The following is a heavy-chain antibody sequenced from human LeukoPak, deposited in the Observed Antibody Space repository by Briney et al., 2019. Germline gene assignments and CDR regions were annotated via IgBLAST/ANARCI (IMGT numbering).Heavy chain of an antibody. CDR2: IYYSGST. J-gene: IGHJ6*02. V-gene: IGHV4-39*07. CDR3: ARDRIVVGYYYYGMDV. D-gene: IGHD2-21*01. Sequence: KPSETLSLTCTVSGGSISSSSYYWGWIRQPPGKGLEWIGSIYYSGSTYYNPSLKSRVTISVDTSKNQFSLKLRSVTAADTAVYYYARDRIVVGYYYYGMDVWGQGTTVTVSS. CDR1: GGSISSSSYY.